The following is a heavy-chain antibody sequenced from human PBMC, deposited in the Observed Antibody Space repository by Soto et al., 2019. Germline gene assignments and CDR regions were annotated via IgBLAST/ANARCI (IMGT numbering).Heavy chain of an antibody. V-gene: IGHV4-31*03. CDR1: GGSISSGGYY. D-gene: IGHD3-22*01. Sequence: SETLSLTCTVSGGSISSGGYYWSWIRQHPGTGLEWIGYIYYSGSTYYNPSLKSRVTISVDTSKNQFSLKPSSVTAADTAVYYCAREVTMIDDGDAFDIWGQGTMVTVSS. CDR3: AREVTMIDDGDAFDI. CDR2: IYYSGST. J-gene: IGHJ3*02.